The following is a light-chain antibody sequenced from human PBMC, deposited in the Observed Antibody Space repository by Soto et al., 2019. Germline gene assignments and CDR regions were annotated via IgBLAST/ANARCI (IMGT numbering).Light chain of an antibody. CDR3: LLYYDGAQV. CDR1: TGAVTSDSY. Sequence: QAVVTQEPSLTVSPGGTVTLTCASSTGAVTSDSYPSWFQQKPGQAPRALIYTISNKHSWTPARFSGSLLGGKAALTLSDVQPEDEDAYFCLLYYDGAQVFGPGTKVTVL. V-gene: IGLV7-43*01. J-gene: IGLJ1*01. CDR2: TIS.